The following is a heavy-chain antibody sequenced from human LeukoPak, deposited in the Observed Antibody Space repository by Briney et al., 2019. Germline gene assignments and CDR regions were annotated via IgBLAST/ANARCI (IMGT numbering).Heavy chain of an antibody. CDR1: GGTFSSYA. V-gene: IGHV1-69*13. D-gene: IGHD3-22*01. CDR2: IIPIFGTA. CDR3: ARDPYYYDSSGYYSPYYFDY. Sequence: SVKVSCKASGGTFSSYAISWVRQAPGQGLEWIGGIIPIFGTANYAQKFQGRVTITADESTSTAYMELSSLRSEDTAVYYCARDPYYYDSSGYYSPYYFDYWGQGTLVTVSS. J-gene: IGHJ4*02.